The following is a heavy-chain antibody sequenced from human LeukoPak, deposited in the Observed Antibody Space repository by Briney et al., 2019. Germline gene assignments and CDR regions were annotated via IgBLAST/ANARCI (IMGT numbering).Heavy chain of an antibody. Sequence: PSETLSLTCTVSGGSISSSSYYWGWIRQPPGKGLEWIGSIYYSGSTNYNPSLKSRVTISVDTSKNQFSLKLSSVTAADTAVYYCARVTYSSSSMSVDGFDIWGQGTMVTVSS. CDR1: GGSISSSSYY. CDR2: IYYSGST. CDR3: ARVTYSSSSMSVDGFDI. D-gene: IGHD6-6*01. V-gene: IGHV4-39*07. J-gene: IGHJ3*02.